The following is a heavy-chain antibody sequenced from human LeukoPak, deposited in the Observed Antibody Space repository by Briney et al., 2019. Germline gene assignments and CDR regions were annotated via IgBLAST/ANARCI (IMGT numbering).Heavy chain of an antibody. CDR1: GFTFSSYA. Sequence: GGSLRLSCAASGFTFSSYAMSWVRQAPGKGLEWVSAISGSGGSTYYADSVKGRFTTSRDNSKNTLYLQMNSLRAEGTAVYYCAKGVAVAPGYWGQGTLVTVSS. V-gene: IGHV3-23*01. CDR3: AKGVAVAPGY. D-gene: IGHD6-19*01. J-gene: IGHJ4*02. CDR2: ISGSGGST.